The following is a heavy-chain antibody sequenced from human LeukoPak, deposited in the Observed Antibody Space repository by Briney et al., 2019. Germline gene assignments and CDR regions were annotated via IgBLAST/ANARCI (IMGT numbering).Heavy chain of an antibody. Sequence: GGSLRLSCAASGFTFSSYSMNWVRQAPGKGLEWVSCISSSSSYIYYAESVKGRFTISRDNAKNSLYLQMNRLRAEDTAEYYCARPLGYCTNGVCPRPFDYWGQGTLVTVSS. CDR2: ISSSSSYI. CDR1: GFTFSSYS. J-gene: IGHJ4*02. V-gene: IGHV3-21*01. D-gene: IGHD2-8*01. CDR3: ARPLGYCTNGVCPRPFDY.